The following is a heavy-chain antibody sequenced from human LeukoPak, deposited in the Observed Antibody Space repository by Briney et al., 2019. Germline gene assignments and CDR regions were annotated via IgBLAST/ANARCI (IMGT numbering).Heavy chain of an antibody. V-gene: IGHV4-31*03. Sequence: SETLSLTCTVSGGSIRSGGYYWSWLRQHPGEGLEWHGYVYYSGSTYYNPSLKSRISMSVDTSNNQFSLNLTSVTAADTAVYYCARAPPIIAVAGSAFDVWGQGTMVTVSS. J-gene: IGHJ3*01. CDR1: GGSIRSGGYY. CDR3: ARAPPIIAVAGSAFDV. CDR2: VYYSGST. D-gene: IGHD6-19*01.